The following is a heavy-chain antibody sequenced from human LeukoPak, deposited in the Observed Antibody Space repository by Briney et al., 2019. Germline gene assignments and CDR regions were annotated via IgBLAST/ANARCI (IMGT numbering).Heavy chain of an antibody. Sequence: ASVKVSCKASGYTFTSYGISWVRQAPGQGLEWMGWISAYNGNTNYAQKLQGRVTMTTDTSTSTAYMELRSLRSDDTAVYYCTLYYCDSSGYYNAFDIWGQGTMVTVSS. CDR3: TLYYCDSSGYYNAFDI. CDR2: ISAYNGNT. V-gene: IGHV1-18*01. J-gene: IGHJ3*02. D-gene: IGHD3-22*01. CDR1: GYTFTSYG.